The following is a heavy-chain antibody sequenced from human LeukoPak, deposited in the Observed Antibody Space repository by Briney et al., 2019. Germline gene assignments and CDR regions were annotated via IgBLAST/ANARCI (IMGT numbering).Heavy chain of an antibody. CDR2: IYPDDSDT. J-gene: IGHJ3*01. CDR1: GYSFTSYW. Sequence: GESLRISCKASGYSFTSYWIGWVRQMSGKGLEWMGIIYPDDSDTRYGPSFQGRVTISADKSISTAYLQWSSLKASDTAMYYCASPFSGGATSIDAFDLWGLGTLVTVSS. V-gene: IGHV5-51*01. CDR3: ASPFSGGATSIDAFDL. D-gene: IGHD1-26*01.